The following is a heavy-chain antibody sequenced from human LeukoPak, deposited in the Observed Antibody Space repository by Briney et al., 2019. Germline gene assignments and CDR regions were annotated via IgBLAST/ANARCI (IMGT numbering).Heavy chain of an antibody. CDR3: AKDGRIANYPRKPTFDP. D-gene: IGHD6-13*01. CDR1: GFTFSSYS. J-gene: IGHJ5*02. V-gene: IGHV3-23*01. Sequence: GGSLRLSCAASGFTFSSYSMSWVRQAPGKGLEWVSAISGSGGSTYYADSVKGRFTISRDNSKNTLYLQMNSLRAEDTAVYYCAKDGRIANYPRKPTFDPWGQGTLVTVSS. CDR2: ISGSGGST.